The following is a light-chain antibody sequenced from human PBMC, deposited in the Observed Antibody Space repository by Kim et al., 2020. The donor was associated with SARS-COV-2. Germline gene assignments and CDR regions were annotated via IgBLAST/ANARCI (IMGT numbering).Light chain of an antibody. Sequence: PGEKPTPSFWAGQCLSTPYLAWYRQRHGQAPSLLISRASLRATGVPDRFSGSGSGTDFTLTISRVETEDSAMYYCQQYDRPPVTFGPGTKVDIK. V-gene: IGKV3-20*01. CDR1: QCLSTPY. J-gene: IGKJ3*01. CDR2: RAS. CDR3: QQYDRPPVT.